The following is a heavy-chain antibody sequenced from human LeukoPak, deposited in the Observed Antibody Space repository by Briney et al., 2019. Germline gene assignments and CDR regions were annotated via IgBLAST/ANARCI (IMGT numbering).Heavy chain of an antibody. V-gene: IGHV3-23*01. CDR3: AKQLGYCSDGSCYFPH. D-gene: IGHD2-15*01. Sequence: PGGSLRLSCAASGFTFSTSAMIWVRQAPGKGLEWVSGISGSGGNTFYADSVKGRFTISRDNSKSTLCLQMNSLRAEDTAVYYCAKQLGYCSDGSCYFPHWGQGTLVTVSS. CDR1: GFTFSTSA. J-gene: IGHJ1*01. CDR2: ISGSGGNT.